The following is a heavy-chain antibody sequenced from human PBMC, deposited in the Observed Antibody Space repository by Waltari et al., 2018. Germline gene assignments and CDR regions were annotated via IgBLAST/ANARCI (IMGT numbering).Heavy chain of an antibody. CDR2: IYHSGST. CDR1: GYSISSDYY. V-gene: IGHV4-38-2*01. CDR3: ARIGNSELGGVDTAMVGDWFDP. Sequence: QVQLQESGPGLVKPSETLSLTCAVSGYSISSDYYGGWTRPPPGKGPGGIGSIYHSGSTYSNPSLKSRVTISVDTSKNQFSLKLSSVTAADTAVYYCARIGNSELGGVDTAMVGDWFDPWGQGTLVTVSS. J-gene: IGHJ5*02. D-gene: IGHD5-18*01.